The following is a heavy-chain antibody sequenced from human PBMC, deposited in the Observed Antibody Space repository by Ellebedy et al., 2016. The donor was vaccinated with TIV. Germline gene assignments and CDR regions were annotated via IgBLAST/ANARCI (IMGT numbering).Heavy chain of an antibody. V-gene: IGHV3-72*01. J-gene: IGHJ6*02. CDR3: ARGQYSGYDPIFMDV. D-gene: IGHD5-12*01. CDR1: GFTFRDHY. CDR2: SRNKADSYAT. Sequence: GESLKISXAASGFTFRDHYMDWVRQAPGKGLEWVGRSRNKADSYATEYAASVKGRFTISRDDSKESLYLQINNLKIEDTAVYYCARGQYSGYDPIFMDVWGQGTTVTVSS.